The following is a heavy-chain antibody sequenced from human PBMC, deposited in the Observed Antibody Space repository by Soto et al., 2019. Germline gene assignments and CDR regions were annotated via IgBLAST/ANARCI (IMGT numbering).Heavy chain of an antibody. J-gene: IGHJ6*02. Sequence: QVQLVESGGGVVQPGWSLRLSCVASGFSISDYGMEWVRQAPGKGLEWVALISYDGSNTYYAESVKGRFTISRDNSKDALFLQMTGLKTEDTAVYYCSKGAGDRLSLGMDVCGHGTTVTVSS. D-gene: IGHD1-26*01. V-gene: IGHV3-30*18. CDR2: ISYDGSNT. CDR1: GFSISDYG. CDR3: SKGAGDRLSLGMDV.